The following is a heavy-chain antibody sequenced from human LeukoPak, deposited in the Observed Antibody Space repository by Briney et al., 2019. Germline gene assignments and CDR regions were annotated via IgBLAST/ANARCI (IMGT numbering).Heavy chain of an antibody. J-gene: IGHJ4*02. CDR3: AKAGYSGYDLISPFDY. D-gene: IGHD5-12*01. V-gene: IGHV3-23*01. CDR2: ISGSGGST. Sequence: GGSLRLSCAASGFTFSSYAMSWVRQAPGKGLEWVSAISGSGGSTYYADSVKGRFTISRDNSKNTLYLQMNSLRAEDTAVYYCAKAGYSGYDLISPFDYWGQGTLVTVSS. CDR1: GFTFSSYA.